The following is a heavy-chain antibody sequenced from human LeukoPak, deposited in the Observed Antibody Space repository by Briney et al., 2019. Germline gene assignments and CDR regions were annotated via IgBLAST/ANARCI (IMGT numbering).Heavy chain of an antibody. Sequence: SQTLSLTCAVSGGSISSGGYSWSWIRQPPGKGLEWIGYIYHSGSTNYNPSLKSRVTISVDTSKNQFSLKLSSVTAADTAVYYCARGPGYCSSTSCRLFDYWGQGTLVTVSS. V-gene: IGHV4-30-2*01. J-gene: IGHJ4*02. CDR3: ARGPGYCSSTSCRLFDY. D-gene: IGHD2-2*01. CDR2: IYHSGST. CDR1: GGSISSGGYS.